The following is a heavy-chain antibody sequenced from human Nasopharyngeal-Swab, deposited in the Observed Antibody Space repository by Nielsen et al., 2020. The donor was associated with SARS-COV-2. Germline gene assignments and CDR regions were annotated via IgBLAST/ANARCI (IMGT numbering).Heavy chain of an antibody. V-gene: IGHV3-30*03. Sequence: GESLKISCAASGFTFSSYGMHWVRQAPGKGLEWVAVISYDGSNKYYADSVKGRFTISRDNAKNSLYLQMNSLRAEDTAVYYCAREEITMVRGVIILDWFDPWGQGTLVTVSS. J-gene: IGHJ5*02. CDR3: AREEITMVRGVIILDWFDP. CDR2: ISYDGSNK. D-gene: IGHD3-10*01. CDR1: GFTFSSYG.